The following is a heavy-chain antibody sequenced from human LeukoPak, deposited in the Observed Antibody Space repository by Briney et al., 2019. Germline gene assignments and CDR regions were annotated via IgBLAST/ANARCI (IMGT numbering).Heavy chain of an antibody. J-gene: IGHJ4*02. CDR2: ISHSGST. CDR1: GGSISSSSYY. V-gene: IGHV4-39*07. Sequence: PSETLSLTCTVSGGSISSSSYYWSWIRQPPGKGLEWIGEISHSGSTNYNPSLKSRVTVSVDTSKNQFSLKLSSVTAADTAVYYCARGHNDYVWGSYRYWGQGTLVTVSS. CDR3: ARGHNDYVWGSYRY. D-gene: IGHD3-16*02.